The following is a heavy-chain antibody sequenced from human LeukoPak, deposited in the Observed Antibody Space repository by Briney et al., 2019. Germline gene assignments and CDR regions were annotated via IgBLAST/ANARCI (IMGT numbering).Heavy chain of an antibody. CDR3: ARGRTRSYYYDSSGYSDY. CDR1: GGSISSYY. Sequence: PSETLSLTCTVSGGSISSYYWSWIRQPPGKGLEWIGEINHSGSTNYNPSLKSRVTISVDTSKNQFSLKLSSVTAADTAVYYCARGRTRSYYYDSSGYSDYWGQGTLVTVSS. J-gene: IGHJ4*02. V-gene: IGHV4-34*01. D-gene: IGHD3-22*01. CDR2: INHSGST.